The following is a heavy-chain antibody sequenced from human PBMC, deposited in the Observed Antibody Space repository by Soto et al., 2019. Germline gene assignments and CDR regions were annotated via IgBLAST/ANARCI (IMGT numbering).Heavy chain of an antibody. CDR1: GFTFDDYA. CDR3: AKDSGMAHDAYYYMDV. J-gene: IGHJ6*03. Sequence: EVQLVESGGGLVQPGRSLRLSCAASGFTFDDYAMHWVRQPPGKGMEWVSSITWNSGRIAYADSVQGRFTISRDNGRNSLYLQMNSLRLEDKAVYYCAKDSGMAHDAYYYMDVWGKGTTFTVSS. CDR2: ITWNSGRI. D-gene: IGHD1-1*01. V-gene: IGHV3-9*01.